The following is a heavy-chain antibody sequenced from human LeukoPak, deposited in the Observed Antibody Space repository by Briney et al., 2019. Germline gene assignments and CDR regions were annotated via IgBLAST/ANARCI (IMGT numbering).Heavy chain of an antibody. CDR3: ATDFSAPVWFGETDYYYGMDV. J-gene: IGHJ6*02. D-gene: IGHD3-10*01. Sequence: GASVKVSCKVSGYTLTELSMHWVRQAPGKGLEWMGGFDPEDGETIYAQKFQGRVTMTEDTSTDTADMELSSLRSGDTAVYYCATDFSAPVWFGETDYYYGMDVWGQGTTVTVSS. V-gene: IGHV1-24*01. CDR2: FDPEDGET. CDR1: GYTLTELS.